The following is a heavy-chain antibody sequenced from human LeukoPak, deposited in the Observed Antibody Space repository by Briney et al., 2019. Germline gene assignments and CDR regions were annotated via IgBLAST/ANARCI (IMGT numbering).Heavy chain of an antibody. CDR1: GFACSDHE. CDR2: MSASGSPI. CDR3: ARGGYCSGGLCYWFNAFDI. D-gene: IGHD2-15*01. J-gene: IGHJ3*02. Sequence: QPGGSLRLSCTASGFACSDHEMNWVRQAPGKGLEWISYMSASGSPIDYADSVKGRFTVSRDSAKNSLYLQMNSLRAEDTAIYYCARGGYCSGGLCYWFNAFDIWGQGTMVTASS. V-gene: IGHV3-48*03.